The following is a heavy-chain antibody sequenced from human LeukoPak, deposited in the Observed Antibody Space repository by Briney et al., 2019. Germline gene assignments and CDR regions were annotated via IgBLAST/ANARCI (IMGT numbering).Heavy chain of an antibody. CDR3: AKPGGRVGESLNGIDY. V-gene: IGHV3-30*02. D-gene: IGHD3-10*01. CDR2: IQYDGSNK. CDR1: GFAFSNYG. Sequence: GGSLRLSCAVSGFAFSNYGLHWVRQAPGKGLEWVAFIQYDGSNKFHTDSVKGRFTISRDNSKNTLFLQMNSLRAEDTAVYYCAKPGGRVGESLNGIDYWGQGTLVTVS. J-gene: IGHJ4*02.